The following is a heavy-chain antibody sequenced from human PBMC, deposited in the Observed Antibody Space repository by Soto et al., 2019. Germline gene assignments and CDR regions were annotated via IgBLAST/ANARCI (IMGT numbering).Heavy chain of an antibody. CDR3: AKINGDSLFFDY. J-gene: IGHJ4*02. CDR2: TFHSGST. V-gene: IGHV4-4*02. D-gene: IGHD4-17*01. CDR1: GDSIRSSHW. Sequence: SETLSLTCAVSGDSIRSSHWWSWVRQPPGKGLEWIGETFHSGSTTYNPSLKRRVTISADKSKNQFSLRLTSVIAADTAVYYCAKINGDSLFFDYWGQGALVTVSS.